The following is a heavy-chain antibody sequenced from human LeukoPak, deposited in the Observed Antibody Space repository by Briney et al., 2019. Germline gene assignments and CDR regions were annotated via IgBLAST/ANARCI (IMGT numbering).Heavy chain of an antibody. D-gene: IGHD3-10*01. V-gene: IGHV4-59*01. CDR2: VFNSGTT. CDR1: GGSISSYY. CDR3: ARGLWFGEQDGFGI. J-gene: IGHJ3*02. Sequence: SETLSLTCTVSGGSISSYYWSWVRQSPGKGLEWIGNVFNSGTTNYNPSLESRVSISVDTSKNQFSLKVTSVTAADTAVYFCARGLWFGEQDGFGIWGPGTVVTVAS.